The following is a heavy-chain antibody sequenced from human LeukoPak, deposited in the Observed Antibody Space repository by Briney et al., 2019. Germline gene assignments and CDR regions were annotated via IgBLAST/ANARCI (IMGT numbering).Heavy chain of an antibody. CDR3: ARASRGDSTYYIMDV. Sequence: GGSLRLSCAASGFTVSSNYMSWVRQAPGKGLEWVSVIYSDGSTYYADSVKGRFTISRDKSNNTLYFQMNSLRAEDTAVYYCARASRGDSTYYIMDVWGQGTTVTVSS. CDR1: GFTVSSNY. J-gene: IGHJ6*02. V-gene: IGHV3-66*01. CDR2: IYSDGST. D-gene: IGHD4-17*01.